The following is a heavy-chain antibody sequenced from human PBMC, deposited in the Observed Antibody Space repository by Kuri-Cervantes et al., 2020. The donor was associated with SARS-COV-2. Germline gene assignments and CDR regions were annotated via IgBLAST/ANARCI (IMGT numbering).Heavy chain of an antibody. J-gene: IGHJ4*02. CDR1: GGSISSYY. Sequence: SETLSFTCTVSGGSISSYYWSWIRQPPGKGLEWIGYIYYSGSTNYNPSLKSRVTISVDTSKNQFSLKLSSVTAADTAVYYCARLRNTATLDYWGQGTLVTVSS. D-gene: IGHD5-18*01. CDR3: ARLRNTATLDY. V-gene: IGHV4-59*01. CDR2: IYYSGST.